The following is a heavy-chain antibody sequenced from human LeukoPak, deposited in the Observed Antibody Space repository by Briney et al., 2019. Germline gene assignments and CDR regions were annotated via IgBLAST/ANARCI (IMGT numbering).Heavy chain of an antibody. D-gene: IGHD5-18*01. Sequence: ASVKVSCKASGGTFNNYAFSWVRQAPGQGLEWMGGIIPMFGTVSYAQKFQGRVTVTTDASTDTVYMDLSSLKFEDTALYYCARDHSGYSLGYALYYFDYWGQGTLVTVSS. CDR2: IIPMFGTV. V-gene: IGHV1-69*05. CDR3: ARDHSGYSLGYALYYFDY. CDR1: GGTFNNYA. J-gene: IGHJ4*02.